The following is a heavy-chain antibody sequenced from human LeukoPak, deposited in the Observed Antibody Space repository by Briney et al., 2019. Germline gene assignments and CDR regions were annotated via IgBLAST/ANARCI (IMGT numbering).Heavy chain of an antibody. Sequence: GGSLRLSCAASGFTFSNAWMSWVRQAPGKGLEWVGRIKSKTDGGTTDYAAPVKGRFTISRDDSKNTLYLQMNSLKTKDTAVYYCTTAPPHGPPDYWGQGTLVTVSS. CDR3: TTAPPHGPPDY. CDR1: GFTFSNAW. CDR2: IKSKTDGGTT. J-gene: IGHJ4*02. V-gene: IGHV3-15*01.